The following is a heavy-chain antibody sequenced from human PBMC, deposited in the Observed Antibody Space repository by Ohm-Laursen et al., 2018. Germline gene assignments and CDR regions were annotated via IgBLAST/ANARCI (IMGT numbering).Heavy chain of an antibody. CDR1: GGSFSGYY. J-gene: IGHJ4*02. Sequence: SQTLSLTWAVYGGSFSGYYWSWIRQPPGKGLEWIGEINHSGSTNYNPSLKSRVTISVDTSKNQFSLKLSSVTAADTAVYYCARLYNWNDVGSDYWGQGTLVTVSS. CDR2: INHSGST. V-gene: IGHV4-34*01. D-gene: IGHD1-20*01. CDR3: ARLYNWNDVGSDY.